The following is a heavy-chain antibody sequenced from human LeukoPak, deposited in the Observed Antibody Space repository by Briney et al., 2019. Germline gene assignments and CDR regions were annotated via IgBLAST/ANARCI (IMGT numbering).Heavy chain of an antibody. D-gene: IGHD6-13*01. CDR1: GFIFTNHA. V-gene: IGHV3-33*01. CDR3: ARDGQQLASYAFDI. CDR2: MWSDGSNK. Sequence: GGSLRLSCAASGFIFTNHAIHWVRQAPGKGLEWVAIMWSDGSNKNYAPSVKGRFTLSRDNSKNTQYLQMSSLRDEETAVYYCARDGQQLASYAFDIWGQGTMVTVSS. J-gene: IGHJ3*02.